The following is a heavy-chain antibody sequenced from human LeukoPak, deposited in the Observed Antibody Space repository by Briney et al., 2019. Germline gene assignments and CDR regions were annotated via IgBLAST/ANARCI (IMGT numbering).Heavy chain of an antibody. V-gene: IGHV4-59*01. Sequence: SETLSLTCTVSGGSISSYYWSWIRQPPGKGLEWIGYIYYSGSTNYNPSLKSRVTISVDTSKNQFSLKLSSVTAADTAVYYCASLDWADPSQPGAFDIWGQGTMVTVSS. CDR2: IYYSGST. CDR1: GGSISSYY. J-gene: IGHJ3*02. D-gene: IGHD3-9*01. CDR3: ASLDWADPSQPGAFDI.